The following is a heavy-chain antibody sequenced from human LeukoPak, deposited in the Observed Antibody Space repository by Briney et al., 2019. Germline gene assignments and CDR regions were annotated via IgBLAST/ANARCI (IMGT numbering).Heavy chain of an antibody. Sequence: GGSLKISLQGPGYLFTRYLIGWVRPVPGKGLEWMGINYPGESDTRYSPPSEGQVSISAHKSISTAYLQWSSRKPSDTAMYYCARPPAGPHSPVTDGYYFDYWGQGTLVTVSS. D-gene: IGHD2-21*02. CDR3: ARPPAGPHSPVTDGYYFDY. V-gene: IGHV5-51*01. J-gene: IGHJ4*02. CDR1: GYLFTRYL. CDR2: NYPGESDT.